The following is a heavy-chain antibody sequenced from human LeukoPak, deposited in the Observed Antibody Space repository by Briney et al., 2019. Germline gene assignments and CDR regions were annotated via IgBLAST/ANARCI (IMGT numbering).Heavy chain of an antibody. CDR1: SGSISSTSYY. V-gene: IGHV4-39*07. CDR3: ARDHSGTYYGIEAFDI. D-gene: IGHD1-26*01. Sequence: PSETLSLTCTVSSGSISSTSYYWGWIRQPPGKGLEWIGSIYYRGSTYYNPSLKSRVTISVDTSKNQFSLKVSSVTAADTAVYFCARDHSGTYYGIEAFDIWGQGTMVTVSS. CDR2: IYYRGST. J-gene: IGHJ3*02.